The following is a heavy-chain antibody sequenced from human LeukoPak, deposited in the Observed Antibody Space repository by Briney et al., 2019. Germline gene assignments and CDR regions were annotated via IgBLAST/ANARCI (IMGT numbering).Heavy chain of an antibody. D-gene: IGHD2-8*01. CDR1: GGSISSYY. V-gene: IGHV4-4*07. Sequence: SETLSLTCTVSGGSISSYYWSWIRQPAGKGLEWIGRIYTSGSTNYNPSLKSRVTMSVDTSENQFSLKLSSVTAADTAVYYCARGGLMVYAVRVQNDAFDIWGQGTMVTVSS. CDR3: ARGGLMVYAVRVQNDAFDI. J-gene: IGHJ3*02. CDR2: IYTSGST.